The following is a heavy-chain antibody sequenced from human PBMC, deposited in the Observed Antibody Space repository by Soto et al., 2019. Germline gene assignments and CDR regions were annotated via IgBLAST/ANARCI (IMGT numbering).Heavy chain of an antibody. CDR3: AGGAAADYFDY. J-gene: IGHJ4*02. D-gene: IGHD6-13*01. V-gene: IGHV4-4*07. CDR2: IYSSGST. CDR1: SGPISTYY. Sequence: QVQLQESGPGLVKASETLSLTCTVSSGPISTYYWSRIWQPAGKGLEWIGRIYSSGSTLYNPSLKSRVPMSVDTSKSQISLKLNSVTAADTAVYYCAGGAAADYFDYWGQGTLVTVSS.